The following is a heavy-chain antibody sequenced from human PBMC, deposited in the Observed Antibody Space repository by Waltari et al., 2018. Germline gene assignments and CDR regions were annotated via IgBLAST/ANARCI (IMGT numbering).Heavy chain of an antibody. J-gene: IGHJ4*02. Sequence: QLQLQESGPGLVKPSETLSLTCVVSGGSIISAAYYWGWVRQPPGKGLEFIGSMYYSGSSSYNPSLKSRVTMSVDTSKRQFSLNLSSVTAADTAVYYCARHESAHYGGFDSWGRGTLVTVSA. D-gene: IGHD4-17*01. CDR1: GGSIISAAYY. V-gene: IGHV4-39*01. CDR3: ARHESAHYGGFDS. CDR2: MYYSGSS.